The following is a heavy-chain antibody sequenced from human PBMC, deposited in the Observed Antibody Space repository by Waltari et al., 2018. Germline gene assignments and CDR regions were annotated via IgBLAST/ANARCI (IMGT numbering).Heavy chain of an antibody. CDR2: INPNTGGT. V-gene: IGHV1-2*02. CDR3: AAPYFYDATGFA. Sequence: VQLVQSGAEVKKPGASVKVCCTASGSAFTAYSMHWVGQAPGQGLEWVGWINPNTGGTDYAQKFQGRVTMTRDTSVSTVYLEVSRLRFDDTAMYYCAAPYFYDATGFAWGQGTPVTVSS. CDR1: GSAFTAYS. J-gene: IGHJ5*02. D-gene: IGHD3-22*01.